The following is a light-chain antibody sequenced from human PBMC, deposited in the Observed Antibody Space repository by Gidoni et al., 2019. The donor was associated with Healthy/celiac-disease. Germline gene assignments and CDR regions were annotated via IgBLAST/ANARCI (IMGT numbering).Light chain of an antibody. J-gene: IGKJ1*01. CDR1: QSVSSSY. CDR3: QQYGSSLWT. V-gene: IGKV3-20*01. Sequence: EIVLTQSPGTLSLSPGERATLSCRASQSVSSSYLAWYQQKPGQAPRLLIYGASSRATGIPYRFSGSGSGTDFTLTISRLDPEDFAVYYCQQYGSSLWTFXQXTKVEIK. CDR2: GAS.